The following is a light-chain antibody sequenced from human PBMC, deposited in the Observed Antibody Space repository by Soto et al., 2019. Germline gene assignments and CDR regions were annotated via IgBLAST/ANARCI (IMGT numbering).Light chain of an antibody. CDR1: SSDVGGYNY. CDR3: SSYTSSSTLGV. Sequence: QSALTQPASVSGSPGQSITISCTGTSSDVGGYNYVSWYQQHPGKAPKLMIYEVSNRPSGVSNRFSGSKSGHTASLTISGLQAEDEADYYCSSYTSSSTLGVFGGGTKVTVL. CDR2: EVS. J-gene: IGLJ2*01. V-gene: IGLV2-14*01.